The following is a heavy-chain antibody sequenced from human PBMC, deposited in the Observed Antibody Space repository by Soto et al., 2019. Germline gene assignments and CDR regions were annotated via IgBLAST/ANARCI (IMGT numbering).Heavy chain of an antibody. CDR1: GFTFSSYS. V-gene: IGHV3-48*02. J-gene: IGHJ4*02. D-gene: IGHD3-16*01. CDR3: SRGGGEFDY. Sequence: EVQLVESGGGLVQPGGSLRLSCAASGFTFSSYSMNWVRQAPGKGLEWVSYISSSGSTIYYADFVKGRFTISRENPKHSVLQQMNGRGDEGRGVYYCSRGGGEFDYWGQGTLVTVSS. CDR2: ISSSGSTI.